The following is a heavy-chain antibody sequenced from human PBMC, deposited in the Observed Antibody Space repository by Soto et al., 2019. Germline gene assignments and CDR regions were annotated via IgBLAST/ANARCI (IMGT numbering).Heavy chain of an antibody. J-gene: IGHJ4*02. V-gene: IGHV1-18*01. CDR1: GYTFTSYG. CDR3: ARGHYYDSSGYVDY. CDR2: ISAYNGNT. Sequence: ASLKVSCKASGYTFTSYGISWVRQAPGQGLEWMGWISAYNGNTNYAQKLQGRVTMTTDTSTSTAYMELRSLRSDDTAVYYCARGHYYDSSGYVDYWGQGTLVTVSS. D-gene: IGHD3-22*01.